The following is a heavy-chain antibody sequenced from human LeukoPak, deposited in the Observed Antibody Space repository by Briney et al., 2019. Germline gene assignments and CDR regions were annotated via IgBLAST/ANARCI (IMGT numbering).Heavy chain of an antibody. V-gene: IGHV3-64*01. CDR1: GFTFSSYA. J-gene: IGHJ3*02. D-gene: IGHD6-13*01. Sequence: GGSLRLSCAASGFTFSSYAMHWVRQAPGKGLEYVSAISSNGGSTYYANSVKGRFTISRDNSKNTLYLQMGSLRAEDMAVYYCARGDYSSSWYLSAFDIWGQGTMVTVSS. CDR2: ISSNGGST. CDR3: ARGDYSSSWYLSAFDI.